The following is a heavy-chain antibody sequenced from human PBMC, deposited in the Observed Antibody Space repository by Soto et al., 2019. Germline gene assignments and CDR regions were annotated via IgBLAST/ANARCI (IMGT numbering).Heavy chain of an antibody. J-gene: IGHJ5*02. Sequence: QVQLVQSGAEVKKPGASVKVSCKASGYTFTNYGISWVRQAPGQGLEWMGWINTYNGNTNHAQKLQGRVTMTTDTTTSTAYMELRSQRSDDTAVYYCARGVGSGTYYNQYNWFDPWGQGTLVTVSS. D-gene: IGHD3-10*01. V-gene: IGHV1-18*01. CDR3: ARGVGSGTYYNQYNWFDP. CDR1: GYTFTNYG. CDR2: INTYNGNT.